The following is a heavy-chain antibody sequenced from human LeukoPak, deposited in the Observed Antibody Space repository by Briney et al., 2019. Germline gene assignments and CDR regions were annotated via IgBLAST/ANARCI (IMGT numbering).Heavy chain of an antibody. D-gene: IGHD4-17*01. Sequence: GGYLRLSCAASGFTFDDYAMHWVRQAPGKGLEWVSGISWNSGSIGYADSVRGRFTISRDNAKNSLYLQMNSLRAEDTALYYCAKADYGDPSYYFDYWGQGTLVTVSS. CDR3: AKADYGDPSYYFDY. CDR1: GFTFDDYA. J-gene: IGHJ4*02. V-gene: IGHV3-9*01. CDR2: ISWNSGSI.